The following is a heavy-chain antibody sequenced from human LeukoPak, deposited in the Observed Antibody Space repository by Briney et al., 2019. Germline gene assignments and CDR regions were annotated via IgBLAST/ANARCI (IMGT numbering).Heavy chain of an antibody. Sequence: GSSVKVSCKASGGTFSSYAISWVRQAPGQGLEWMGGIIPIFGTANYAQKFQGRVTITTDESTSTAYMELSSLRSEDTAVYYCARATLEWLHNYYYYYMDVWGKGTTVTVSS. V-gene: IGHV1-69*05. J-gene: IGHJ6*03. CDR3: ARATLEWLHNYYYYYMDV. CDR2: IIPIFGTA. D-gene: IGHD3-3*01. CDR1: GGTFSSYA.